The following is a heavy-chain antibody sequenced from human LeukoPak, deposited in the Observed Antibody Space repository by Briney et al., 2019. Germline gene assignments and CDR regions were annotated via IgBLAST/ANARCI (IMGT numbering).Heavy chain of an antibody. Sequence: PSETLSLTCTVSGGSISSYYWSWIRQPPGKGLEWIGYIYYSGSTNYNPSLKSRVTISVDTSKNQFSLKLSSVTAADTAVYYCARSYSYDSSAYSYDYLGQGTLVTVSS. V-gene: IGHV4-59*01. J-gene: IGHJ4*02. D-gene: IGHD3-22*01. CDR2: IYYSGST. CDR1: GGSISSYY. CDR3: ARSYSYDSSAYSYDY.